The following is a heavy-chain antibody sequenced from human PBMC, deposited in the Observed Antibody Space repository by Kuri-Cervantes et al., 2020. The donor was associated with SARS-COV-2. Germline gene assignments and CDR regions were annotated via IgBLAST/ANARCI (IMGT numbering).Heavy chain of an antibody. J-gene: IGHJ1*01. CDR1: GGSISTYY. V-gene: IGHV4-59*12. CDR3: ARPAYARSFYGHYEH. CDR2: ISHSGAT. Sequence: SETLSLTCAVSGGSISTYYWTWIRQSPGKGLEWIGHISHSGATIYNPSLKSRVTISLARAESLHFSFALSLNSVTAAGTAVYYCARPAYARSFYGHYEHWGQGALVTVSS. D-gene: IGHD1-26*01.